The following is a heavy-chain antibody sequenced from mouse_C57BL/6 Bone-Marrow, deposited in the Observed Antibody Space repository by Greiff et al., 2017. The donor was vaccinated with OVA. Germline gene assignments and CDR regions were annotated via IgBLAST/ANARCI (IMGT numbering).Heavy chain of an antibody. D-gene: IGHD1-1*01. J-gene: IGHJ3*01. CDR2: IYPGDGDT. CDR1: GYAFSSSW. V-gene: IGHV1-82*01. Sequence: QVQLKQSGPELVKPGASVKISCKASGYAFSSSWMTWVKQRPGKGLEWIGRIYPGDGDTNYNGKFKGKATLTADKSSSTAYMQLSSLTSEDSAVYFGARSGGYYGMSYDWFAYWGQGTLVTVSA. CDR3: ARSGGYYGMSYDWFAY.